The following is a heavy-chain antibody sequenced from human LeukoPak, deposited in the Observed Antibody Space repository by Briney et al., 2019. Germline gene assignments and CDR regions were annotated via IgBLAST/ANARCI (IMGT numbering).Heavy chain of an antibody. V-gene: IGHV3-21*01. D-gene: IGHD6-19*01. CDR2: VSSTSSYK. Sequence: GGSLRLSCAASGFTFSNYNMNWVSQAPGKGLEWVSVVSSTSSYKYYTDSLKGRFTISRDNAKNTLYLQMNSLRAEDTAVYYCAKTIAVEFDYWGQGTLVTVSS. CDR3: AKTIAVEFDY. CDR1: GFTFSNYN. J-gene: IGHJ4*02.